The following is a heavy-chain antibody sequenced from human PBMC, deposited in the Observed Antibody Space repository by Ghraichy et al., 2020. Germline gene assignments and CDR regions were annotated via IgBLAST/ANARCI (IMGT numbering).Heavy chain of an antibody. CDR3: SKGGQGDY. D-gene: IGHD5-12*01. CDR2: INPYNGDT. J-gene: IGHJ4*02. CDR1: GYTFSSVD. Sequence: ASVKVSCKASGYTFSSVDIAWVRQAPGQGLEWMGWINPYNGDTNYVQNFQGRVTMSTDTSTSTAYLDLRNLRPDDTAVYFCSKGGQGDYWGQGTLVTVSS. V-gene: IGHV1-18*01.